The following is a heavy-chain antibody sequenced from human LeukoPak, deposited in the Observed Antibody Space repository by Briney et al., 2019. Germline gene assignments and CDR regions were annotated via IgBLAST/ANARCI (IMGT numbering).Heavy chain of an antibody. Sequence: GGSLRLSCAASGFTFSSYGLNWVRQAPGKGLEWVSYISSGGGTIYYADSVKGRFTISRDNAKSSLYLQMNSLRDEDTAVYYCARDRSSSAAPSLTYWGQGTLVTVSS. V-gene: IGHV3-48*02. D-gene: IGHD6-13*01. CDR3: ARDRSSSAAPSLTY. CDR2: ISSGGGTI. CDR1: GFTFSSYG. J-gene: IGHJ4*02.